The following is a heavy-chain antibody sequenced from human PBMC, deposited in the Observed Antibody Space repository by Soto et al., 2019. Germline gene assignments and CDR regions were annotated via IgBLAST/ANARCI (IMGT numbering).Heavy chain of an antibody. Sequence: QLQLQESGPGLVKPSETLSLTCTVSGGSISSSSFHWGWIRQPPGKGLEWIGSIYYSGSTYYSPSLKSRVTRSVDTAKNQFSLKLSSVTAADTAVYYCARRERAAGTDWWFDPWGQGTLVTVSA. CDR1: GGSISSSSFH. J-gene: IGHJ5*02. CDR3: ARRERAAGTDWWFDP. D-gene: IGHD6-13*01. CDR2: IYYSGST. V-gene: IGHV4-39*01.